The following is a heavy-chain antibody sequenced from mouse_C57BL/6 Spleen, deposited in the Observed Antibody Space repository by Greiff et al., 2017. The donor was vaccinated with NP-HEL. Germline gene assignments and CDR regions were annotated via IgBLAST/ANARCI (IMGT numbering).Heavy chain of an antibody. V-gene: IGHV1-52*01. Sequence: QVQLKQPGAELVRPGSSVKLSCKASGYTFTSYWMHWVKQRPIQGLEWIGNIDPSDSETHYNQKFKDKATLTVDKSSSTAYMQLSSLTSEDSAVYYCARERGLRFDYWGQGTTLTVSS. CDR1: GYTFTSYW. J-gene: IGHJ2*01. D-gene: IGHD1-1*01. CDR2: IDPSDSET. CDR3: ARERGLRFDY.